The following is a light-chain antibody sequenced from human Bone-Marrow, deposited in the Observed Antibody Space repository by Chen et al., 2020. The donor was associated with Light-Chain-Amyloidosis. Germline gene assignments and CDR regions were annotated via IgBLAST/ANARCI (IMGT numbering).Light chain of an antibody. CDR1: DLPTEY. Sequence: SYELTQPPLVSVSPGQTARITCSGDDLPTEYAYWYQQKPGQAPVLVIHRDTERPSGISERFSGSSAGTTATLTISGVQADDEADYHCQSANSSGTYEVIFGGGTKLTVL. J-gene: IGLJ2*01. V-gene: IGLV3-25*03. CDR3: QSANSSGTYEVI. CDR2: RDT.